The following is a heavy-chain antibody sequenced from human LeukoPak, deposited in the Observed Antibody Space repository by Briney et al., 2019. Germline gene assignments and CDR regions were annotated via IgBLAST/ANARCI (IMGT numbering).Heavy chain of an antibody. Sequence: SETLSLTCTVSGGSISGSYGSWIRQSPGKGLEWIGYIYYNGNTDYNPSLRSRLTMSVDTSKNQFSLKLTSVTAADTALYYCAKGGWSLDIWGQGKMVTVSS. CDR2: IYYNGNT. J-gene: IGHJ3*02. V-gene: IGHV4-59*03. CDR3: AKGGWSLDI. CDR1: GGSISGSY. D-gene: IGHD6-19*01.